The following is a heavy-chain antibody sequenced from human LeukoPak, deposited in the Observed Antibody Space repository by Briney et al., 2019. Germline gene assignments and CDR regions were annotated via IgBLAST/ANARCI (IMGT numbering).Heavy chain of an antibody. CDR2: ISAYNGNT. D-gene: IGHD6-13*01. Sequence: ASVKVSCKASGHTFTSYGISWVRQAPGQGLEWMGWISAYNGNTNYAQKLQGRVTMTTDTSTSTAYMELRSLRSDDTAVYYCAGSIAAAVIFDYWGQGTLVTVSS. CDR3: AGSIAAAVIFDY. CDR1: GHTFTSYG. V-gene: IGHV1-18*01. J-gene: IGHJ4*02.